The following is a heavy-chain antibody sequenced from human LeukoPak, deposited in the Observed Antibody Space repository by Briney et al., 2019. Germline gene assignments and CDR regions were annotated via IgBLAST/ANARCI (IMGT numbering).Heavy chain of an antibody. CDR3: ASYLTSIPSGMDV. Sequence: GGSLRLSCAASGFTFRSAWMSWVRQAPGKGLEWVGRTKSKTDGGTTDYAAPVKGRFTISRDDSKNTLYLQMNSLRAEDTAVYYCASYLTSIPSGMDVWGQGTTVTVSS. CDR1: GFTFRSAW. J-gene: IGHJ6*02. V-gene: IGHV3-15*05. D-gene: IGHD1-26*01. CDR2: TKSKTDGGTT.